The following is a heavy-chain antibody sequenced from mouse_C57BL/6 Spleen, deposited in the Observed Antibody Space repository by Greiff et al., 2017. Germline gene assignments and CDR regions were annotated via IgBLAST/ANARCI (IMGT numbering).Heavy chain of an antibody. CDR3: TTGGLRRGFAY. D-gene: IGHD2-4*01. CDR2: IDPENGDT. V-gene: IGHV14-4*01. Sequence: EVQLQQSGAELVRPGASVKLSCTASGFNIKDDYMHWVKQRPEQGLEWIGWIDPENGDTEYASKFQGKATITADTSSNTAYLQLSSLTSEVTAFYYCTTGGLRRGFAYWGQGTLVTVSA. CDR1: GFNIKDDY. J-gene: IGHJ3*01.